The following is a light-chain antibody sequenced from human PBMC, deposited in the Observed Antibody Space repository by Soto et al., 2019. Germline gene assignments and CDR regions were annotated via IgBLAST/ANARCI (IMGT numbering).Light chain of an antibody. CDR2: AAS. CDR1: QGISNY. CDR3: QKYDSAPWT. V-gene: IGKV1-27*01. J-gene: IGKJ1*01. Sequence: DIEMTQSPSSLSASVGDRVIITCRASQGISNYLAWYQQRPGKVPKLLIYAASTLQSGVPSRFSGSGSGTDFTLTISSLQPEDVASYYCQKYDSAPWTFGQGPEVEIK.